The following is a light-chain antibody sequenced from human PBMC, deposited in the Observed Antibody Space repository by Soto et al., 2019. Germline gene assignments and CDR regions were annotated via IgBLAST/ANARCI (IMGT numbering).Light chain of an antibody. CDR1: QSVSSN. V-gene: IGKV3-15*01. J-gene: IGKJ4*01. CDR3: QQYNNWLT. Sequence: EIVMTQSPATLSVSPGERATLSCRASQSVSSNLAWYQQKPGQAPRRLIYGASTRATGIPARFRGSGSGTEVTLTISSLQSEDFAVYYCQQYNNWLTFGGGTKVEIK. CDR2: GAS.